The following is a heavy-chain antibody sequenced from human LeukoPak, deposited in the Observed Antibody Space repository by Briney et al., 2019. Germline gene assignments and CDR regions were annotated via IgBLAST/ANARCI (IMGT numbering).Heavy chain of an antibody. Sequence: SQTLSLTCTVSGGSISSGSYYWSWIRQPAGKGLEWIGRIYTSGSTNYNPSLKSRVTISVDTSKNQFSLKLSSVTAADTAVYYCASRKLDTAMGSAFDIWGQGTMVTVSS. CDR1: GGSISSGSYY. CDR2: IYTSGST. V-gene: IGHV4-61*02. D-gene: IGHD5-18*01. CDR3: ASRKLDTAMGSAFDI. J-gene: IGHJ3*02.